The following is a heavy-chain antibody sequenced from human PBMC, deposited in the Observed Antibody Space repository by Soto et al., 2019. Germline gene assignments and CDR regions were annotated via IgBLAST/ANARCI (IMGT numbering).Heavy chain of an antibody. CDR2: ISYDGSNK. V-gene: IGHV3-30*18. CDR1: GFTFSSYG. J-gene: IGHJ4*02. Sequence: GGSLRLSCAASGFTFSSYGMHWVRQAPGKGLEWVAVISYDGSNKYYADSVKGRFTISRDNSKNTLYLQMNSLRAEDTAVYYCAKDLNPSSYCSGGSCSIIPGYWGQGTLVTVSS. CDR3: AKDLNPSSYCSGGSCSIIPGY. D-gene: IGHD2-15*01.